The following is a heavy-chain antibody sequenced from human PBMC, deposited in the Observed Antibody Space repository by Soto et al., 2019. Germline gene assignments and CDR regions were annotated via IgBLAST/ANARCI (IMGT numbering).Heavy chain of an antibody. V-gene: IGHV4-34*01. D-gene: IGHD5-18*01. Sequence: QLQLQQWGAGLLQPSETLSLTCAVYGGSFSGYYWSWIRQPPGKGLEWIGEINHSGSTNYNPSLKSRVTISVDTSKNQFSLKLSSVTAADTSVYYCARDPDTARVTIDYWGQGTLVTVSS. CDR1: GGSFSGYY. CDR2: INHSGST. J-gene: IGHJ4*02. CDR3: ARDPDTARVTIDY.